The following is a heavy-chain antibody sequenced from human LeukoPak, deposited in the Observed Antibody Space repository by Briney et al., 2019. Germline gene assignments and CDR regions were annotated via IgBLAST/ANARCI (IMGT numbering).Heavy chain of an antibody. CDR1: GLMFSNYA. V-gene: IGHV3-23*01. Sequence: PGGSLRLSCVASGLMFSNYAMNWVRQAPGKGLEWVALIGTNPAATHYPDSVQGRFTISRDNSRNTLYLQMSSLRVEDTAIYYCAKDLDSTGYYSYNYWGQGTLVTVSS. D-gene: IGHD3-22*01. CDR2: IGTNPAAT. J-gene: IGHJ4*02. CDR3: AKDLDSTGYYSYNY.